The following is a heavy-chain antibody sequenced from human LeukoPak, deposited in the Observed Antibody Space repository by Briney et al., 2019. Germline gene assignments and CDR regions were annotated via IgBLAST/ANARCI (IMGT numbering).Heavy chain of an antibody. V-gene: IGHV3-53*01. CDR1: GFTVSSNY. D-gene: IGHD3-3*01. Sequence: HPGGSLRLSCAASGFTVSSNYMSWVRQAPRKGLEWVSVIYSGGSTYYADSVKGRFTISRDNSKSTLYLQMNSLRAEDTAVYYCARGISGYYDFWSGYPMDVWGQGTTVTVSS. CDR2: IYSGGST. J-gene: IGHJ6*02. CDR3: ARGISGYYDFWSGYPMDV.